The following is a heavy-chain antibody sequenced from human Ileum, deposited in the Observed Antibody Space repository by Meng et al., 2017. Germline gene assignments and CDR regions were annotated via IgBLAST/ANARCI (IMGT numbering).Heavy chain of an antibody. Sequence: HVQLQEPRPGLVKPSQTLSLTCAVSGGSIESYNWWTWIGQPPGQGLEWIGEVYHSGSTHYNPSLQSRVTISIDNSKNRFSLSLNSVTAADTAIYYCARADYVRYFDLWGRGTLVTVSS. CDR3: ARADYVRYFDL. J-gene: IGHJ2*01. V-gene: IGHV4-4*02. D-gene: IGHD3-10*02. CDR1: GGSIESYNW. CDR2: VYHSGST.